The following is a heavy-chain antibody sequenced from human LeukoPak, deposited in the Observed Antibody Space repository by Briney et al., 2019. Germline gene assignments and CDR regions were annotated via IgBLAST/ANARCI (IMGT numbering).Heavy chain of an antibody. CDR3: ARPRVGLEMATITQFDY. CDR1: GGTFSSYA. CDR2: IIPIFGTP. Sequence: SVKVSCKASGGTFSSYAISWVRQAPGQGLEWMGGIIPIFGTPNYAQKFQGRVTITADESTSTAYMELSSLRSEDTAVYYCARPRVGLEMATITQFDYWGQGTLVTVSS. D-gene: IGHD5-24*01. V-gene: IGHV1-69*13. J-gene: IGHJ4*02.